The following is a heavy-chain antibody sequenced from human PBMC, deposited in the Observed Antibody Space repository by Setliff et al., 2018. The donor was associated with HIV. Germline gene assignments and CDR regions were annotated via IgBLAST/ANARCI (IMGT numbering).Heavy chain of an antibody. CDR3: ARGADASGYFYREYFQH. J-gene: IGHJ1*01. CDR2: VVPTIHEA. CDR1: AYKFNNYY. Sequence: GASVKVSCKAYAYKFNNYYYHWVRQAPGQGLEWMGGVVPTIHEATYAQKFQGRVTITADESATTVYMEMSGLTSEDTAIYYCARGADASGYFYREYFQHWGQGTLVTVSS. V-gene: IGHV1-69*13. D-gene: IGHD3-22*01.